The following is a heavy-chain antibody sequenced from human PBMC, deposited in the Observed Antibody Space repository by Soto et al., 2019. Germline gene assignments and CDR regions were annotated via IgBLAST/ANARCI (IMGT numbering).Heavy chain of an antibody. CDR3: ARSRSYYVEDFQK. Sequence: SETLSLTCTVSGGSISSGGYYWSWIRQHPGKGLEWIGYIYYSGSTYYNPSLKSRVTISVDTSKNQSSLKLSSVTAADTAVYYCARSRSYYVEDFQKWGQGTLVTVSS. D-gene: IGHD1-26*01. CDR1: GGSISSGGYY. V-gene: IGHV4-31*03. J-gene: IGHJ1*01. CDR2: IYYSGST.